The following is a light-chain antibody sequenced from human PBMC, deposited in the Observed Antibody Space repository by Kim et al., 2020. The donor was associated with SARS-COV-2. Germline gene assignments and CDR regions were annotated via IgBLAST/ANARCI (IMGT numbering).Light chain of an antibody. J-gene: IGKJ1*01. CDR3: QQRSNWPPRT. CDR1: QSVSSY. V-gene: IGKV3-11*01. Sequence: APGERATLPCRASQSVSSYLAWYQQKPGQAPRLLIYDASNRATGIPARFSGSGSGTDFTLTISSLEPEDFAVYYCQQRSNWPPRTFGQGTKVDIK. CDR2: DAS.